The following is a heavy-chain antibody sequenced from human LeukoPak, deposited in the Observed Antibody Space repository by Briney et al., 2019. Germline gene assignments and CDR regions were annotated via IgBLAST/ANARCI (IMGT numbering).Heavy chain of an antibody. CDR3: AKDAHSYGYDY. D-gene: IGHD5-18*01. CDR2: ISNDGSDK. Sequence: AGSLRLSCEASGFTFSVYGMHWVRQAPGKGLEWVAVISNDGSDKYYAESVKGRFTISRDNSKNTLSLQMNSLRVEDMALHYCAKDAHSYGYDYWGQGTLVTVSS. CDR1: GFTFSVYG. J-gene: IGHJ4*02. V-gene: IGHV3-30*18.